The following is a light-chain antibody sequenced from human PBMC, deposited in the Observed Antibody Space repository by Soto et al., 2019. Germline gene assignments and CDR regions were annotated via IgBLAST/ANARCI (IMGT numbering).Light chain of an antibody. CDR3: QQYNDWPFT. CDR2: GVS. CDR1: QSVSVN. J-gene: IGKJ3*01. V-gene: IGKV3-15*01. Sequence: EIVMTRSPGTLSVSPGERATLSCRASQSVSVNLAWYQQKPGQAPRLLIYGVSTRATGIPARFSGSESGTEFTLTISSLQSEDFAVYYCQQYNDWPFTFGPGTKVDIK.